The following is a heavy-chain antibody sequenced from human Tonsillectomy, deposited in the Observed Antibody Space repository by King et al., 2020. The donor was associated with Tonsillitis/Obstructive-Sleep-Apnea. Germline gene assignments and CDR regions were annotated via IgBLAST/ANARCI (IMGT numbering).Heavy chain of an antibody. CDR2: IYYSGST. J-gene: IGHJ2*01. CDR3: ARARYSSSPRWDL. Sequence: VQLQESGPGLVKPSETLSLTCTVSGGSISSYYWSWIRQPPGKGLEWIGYIYYSGSTNYNPSLKSRVTISVDTTKNQFSLKLSSVTAADPAVYYCARARYSSSPRWDLLGRGTLVTVSS. CDR1: GGSISSYY. D-gene: IGHD6-6*01. V-gene: IGHV4-59*01.